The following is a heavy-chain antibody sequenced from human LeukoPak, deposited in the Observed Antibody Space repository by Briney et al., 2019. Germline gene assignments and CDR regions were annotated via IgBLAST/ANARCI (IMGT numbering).Heavy chain of an antibody. CDR2: ISSDGNDK. D-gene: IGHD5-12*01. CDR3: TTKVIRGNSGDDYDD. V-gene: IGHV3-30*03. J-gene: IGHJ4*02. Sequence: GGSLRLSCAASGVTFSSYGMHWVRQAPGKGLEWVALISSDGNDKLYGDSVKGRFTISRDDSKSTLCLQMNSLRAEDTAVYYCTTKVIRGNSGDDYDDWGQGTLVTVSS. CDR1: GVTFSSYG.